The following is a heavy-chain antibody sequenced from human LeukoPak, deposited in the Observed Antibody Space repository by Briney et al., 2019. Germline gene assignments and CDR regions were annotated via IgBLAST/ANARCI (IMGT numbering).Heavy chain of an antibody. Sequence: RGSLRLSCVASGFTFSSSDMHWVRQVAGKGLEWVSAIGGAGNTYYPASVKGRFTISRENARNSLYLQMNNLRAGDTAVYYCARGLVDTVTAGWYFDLWGRGTLVTVP. CDR2: IGGAGNT. V-gene: IGHV3-13*01. CDR3: ARGLVDTVTAGWYFDL. CDR1: GFTFSSSD. D-gene: IGHD4-17*01. J-gene: IGHJ2*01.